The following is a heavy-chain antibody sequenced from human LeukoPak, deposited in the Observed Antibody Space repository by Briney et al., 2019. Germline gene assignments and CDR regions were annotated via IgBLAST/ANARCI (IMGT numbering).Heavy chain of an antibody. CDR1: GGSFSGYY. D-gene: IGHD6-19*01. CDR3: ARVPVAGTYYFDY. V-gene: IGHV4-34*01. CDR2: INHSGST. J-gene: IGHJ4*02. Sequence: SETLSLTCAVYGGSFSGYYWSWIRQPPGKGLEWIGEINHSGSTNYNPSLKSRVTISVDTSKNHFSLKLSSVTAADTAVYSCARVPVAGTYYFDYWGQGSLVTVSS.